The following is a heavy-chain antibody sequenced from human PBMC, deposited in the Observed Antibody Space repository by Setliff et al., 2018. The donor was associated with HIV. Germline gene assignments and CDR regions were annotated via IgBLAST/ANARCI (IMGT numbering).Heavy chain of an antibody. Sequence: PSETLSLTCTVSNGSISSSSYFWGWIRQPPGKGLEWIGNIFYSGSTYYNPSLKSRVLISVDTSKNQFSLKLTSGTAADTAVYYCARRGIIAGTTDFWGQGTPVTVSS. J-gene: IGHJ4*02. CDR1: NGSISSSSYF. CDR3: ARRGIIAGTTDF. D-gene: IGHD1-7*01. CDR2: IFYSGST. V-gene: IGHV4-39*01.